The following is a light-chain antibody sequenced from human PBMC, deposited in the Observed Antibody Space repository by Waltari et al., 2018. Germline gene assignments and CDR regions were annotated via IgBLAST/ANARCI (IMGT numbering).Light chain of an antibody. CDR3: YSTDFSGHDRV. J-gene: IGLJ3*02. Sequence: SYHLSHPPPVSASPGPTARTTSSDATLSHKYAYWYQQKSGQAPVLVIYEDIKRPTGIPERFSGSSSVTTATLTISGAHVDDEADYYCYSTDFSGHDRVFGGGTKLTIL. CDR1: TLSHKY. V-gene: IGLV3-10*01. CDR2: EDI.